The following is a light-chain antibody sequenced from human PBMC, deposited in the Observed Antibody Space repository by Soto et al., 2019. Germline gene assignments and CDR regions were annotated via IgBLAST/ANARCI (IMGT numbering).Light chain of an antibody. J-gene: IGLJ1*01. Sequence: SYELTQPPSVSVSPGQTASITCSGDKLGDKYASWYQQKPGQSPVLVIYQNNKRPSGIPERFSGSNAGNTATLTISGTQSMDEADYYCQAWDSSTGVFGTGTKLTVL. CDR2: QNN. CDR3: QAWDSSTGV. V-gene: IGLV3-1*01. CDR1: KLGDKY.